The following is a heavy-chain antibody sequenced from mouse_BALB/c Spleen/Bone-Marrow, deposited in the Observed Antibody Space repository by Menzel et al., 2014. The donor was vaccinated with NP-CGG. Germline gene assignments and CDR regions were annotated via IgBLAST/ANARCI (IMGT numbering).Heavy chain of an antibody. CDR2: ISSGSSTI. CDR1: GFTFSSFG. CDR3: VRSGSSSGYFDY. Sequence: EVKGVESGGGLVQPGGSRKLSCAASGFTFSSFGMHWVRQAPEKGLEWVAYISSGSSTIYYGDTVMGRFTISRDNPKNTLFLQMTSLRSEDTATYYCVRSGSSSGYFDYWGQGTTLTIYS. V-gene: IGHV5-17*02. J-gene: IGHJ2*01. D-gene: IGHD1-1*01.